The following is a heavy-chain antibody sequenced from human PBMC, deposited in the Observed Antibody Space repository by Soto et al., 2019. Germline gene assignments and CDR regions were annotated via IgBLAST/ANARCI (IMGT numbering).Heavy chain of an antibody. CDR3: ARSEEDSDYYYYGLDV. V-gene: IGHV6-1*01. D-gene: IGHD2-15*01. J-gene: IGHJ6*02. Sequence: QTLSLTCVISGDSVSSSSVAWNWVRQSPSRGLEWLGRTYYRSRWYSDFAVSVRGRIVINADKSKNQFSLQLNSVTPEDTAVYFCARSEEDSDYYYYGLDVWGQGTTVTVSS. CDR2: TYYRSRWYS. CDR1: GDSVSSSSVA.